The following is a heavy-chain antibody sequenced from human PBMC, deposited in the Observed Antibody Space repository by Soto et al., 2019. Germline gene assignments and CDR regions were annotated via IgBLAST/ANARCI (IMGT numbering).Heavy chain of an antibody. CDR1: GYSFTSYW. CDR3: ARLSGCSSTSCYTHMDI. J-gene: IGHJ6*02. Sequence: GESLKISCKGSGYSFTSYWIGWVRQMPGKGLEWMGIIYPGDSDTRYSPSFQGQVTISADKSISTAYLQWSSVKASDTAMYYCARLSGCSSTSCYTHMDIWGQGTTVTVSS. V-gene: IGHV5-51*01. CDR2: IYPGDSDT. D-gene: IGHD2-2*02.